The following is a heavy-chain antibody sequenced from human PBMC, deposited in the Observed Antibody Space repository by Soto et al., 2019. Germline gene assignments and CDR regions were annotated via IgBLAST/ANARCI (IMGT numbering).Heavy chain of an antibody. Sequence: SETLSLTCAVSGGSISSSNWWSWVRQPPGKGLEWIGEIYHSGSTNYNPSLKSRVTISVDKSKNQFSLKLSSVTAADTAVYYCARRGYDSSGYYPYWGQGTLVTVSS. CDR3: ARRGYDSSGYYPY. D-gene: IGHD3-22*01. V-gene: IGHV4-4*02. CDR2: IYHSGST. J-gene: IGHJ4*02. CDR1: GGSISSSNW.